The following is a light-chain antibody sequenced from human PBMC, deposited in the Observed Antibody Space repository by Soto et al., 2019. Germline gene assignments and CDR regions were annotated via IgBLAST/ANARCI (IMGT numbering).Light chain of an antibody. CDR2: DAS. CDR3: QQRSNWPLT. CDR1: QSISSY. Sequence: EIVLTQSPATLSLSPGERATLSCRASQSISSYLAWYQQKPGQAPRLLIYDASNRATVIPARFSGSGSGTDFTLTISSLEPEDFAVYYCQQRSNWPLTFGGGTKVDI. J-gene: IGKJ4*01. V-gene: IGKV3-11*01.